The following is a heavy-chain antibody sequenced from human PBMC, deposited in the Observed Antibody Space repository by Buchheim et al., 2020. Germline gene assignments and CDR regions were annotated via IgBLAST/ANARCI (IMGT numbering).Heavy chain of an antibody. Sequence: QVQLQQWGAGLLKPSETLSLTCAVYGGSFSGYYWSWIRQPPEKGLEWIGEINHSGSTNYNPSLKSRVTISVDTSKNQFSLKLGSVTAADTAVYYCARSHSVLLWFGEFPTFDYWGQGTL. J-gene: IGHJ4*02. D-gene: IGHD3-10*01. CDR3: ARSHSVLLWFGEFPTFDY. CDR1: GGSFSGYY. V-gene: IGHV4-34*01. CDR2: INHSGST.